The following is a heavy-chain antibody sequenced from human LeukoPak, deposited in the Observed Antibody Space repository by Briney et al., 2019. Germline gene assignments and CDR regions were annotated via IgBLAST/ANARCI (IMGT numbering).Heavy chain of an antibody. J-gene: IGHJ4*02. D-gene: IGHD4-17*01. CDR1: GGSISSYY. V-gene: IGHV4-59*01. CDR3: ARGGTTVTDY. Sequence: SETLSLTCTVSGGSISSYYWSWIRQPPGKGLEWIGYIYYSGSTNYNPSLKSRVTISVDTSKNQFSLKLSSVTAADTAVYYCARGGTTVTDYWGQGTLVTVSS. CDR2: IYYSGST.